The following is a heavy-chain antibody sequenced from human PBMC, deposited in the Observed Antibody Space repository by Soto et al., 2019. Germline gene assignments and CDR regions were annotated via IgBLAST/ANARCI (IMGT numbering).Heavy chain of an antibody. CDR1: GFTLSTYG. D-gene: IGHD6-13*01. CDR3: ARDFGPSSLYTCFDP. Sequence: QEQLVDSGGGVVQPGTSLRLSCAASGFTLSTYGMHWVRQAPGMGMEWLAMISHDGGALHYTDSVKGRCTVSRDTSSNTLHLHVNGLRLVDTGVYYCARDFGPSSLYTCFDPWGQGTLVIVSS. CDR2: ISHDGGAL. J-gene: IGHJ5*02. V-gene: IGHV3-30*03.